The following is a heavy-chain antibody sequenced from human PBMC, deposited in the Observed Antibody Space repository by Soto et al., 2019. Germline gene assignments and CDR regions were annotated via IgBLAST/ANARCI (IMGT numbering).Heavy chain of an antibody. CDR1: GGSISSNY. CDR2: IFHRGST. D-gene: IGHD3-3*01. Sequence: SETLSLTCTVSGGSISSNYWSWIRQPPGKGLEWIGYIFHRGSTTYNPSLKSRVTMSVDTCKNQFSLNLSSVTAADTAVYYCARVDYDFWSGSSTSNYGMDVWGQGTTVTVSS. CDR3: ARVDYDFWSGSSTSNYGMDV. J-gene: IGHJ6*02. V-gene: IGHV4-59*01.